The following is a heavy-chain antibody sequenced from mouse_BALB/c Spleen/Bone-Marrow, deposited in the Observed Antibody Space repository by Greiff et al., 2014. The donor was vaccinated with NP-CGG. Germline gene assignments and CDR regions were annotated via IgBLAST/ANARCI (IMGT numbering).Heavy chain of an antibody. D-gene: IGHD1-1*01. V-gene: IGHV3-2*02. CDR1: GYSITSDYA. J-gene: IGHJ2*01. Sequence: VQLQQSGPGLVKPSQSLSLTCTVTGYSITSDYAWNWIRQFPGNKLEWMGYINYSGSTSYNPSLKSRTSISRDTSENQFFLQVNSVTTEDTATYYCARDYYGSSYFDYWGQGTTLTVSS. CDR3: ARDYYGSSYFDY. CDR2: INYSGST.